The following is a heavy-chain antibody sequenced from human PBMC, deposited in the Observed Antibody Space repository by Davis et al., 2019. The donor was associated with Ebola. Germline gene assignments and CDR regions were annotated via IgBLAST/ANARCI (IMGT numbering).Heavy chain of an antibody. CDR3: TRDHSSVYYYYGMDV. D-gene: IGHD6-19*01. CDR1: EDIFTSDY. Sequence: ASVKVSCKAPEDIFTSDYIHWVRQAPGQGLEWMGIYNPSGDTKSYAQKFQGRVTITADKSTSTAYMELSSLRSEDTAVYYCTRDHSSVYYYYGMDVWGQGTTVTVSS. V-gene: IGHV1-46*01. CDR2: YNPSGDTK. J-gene: IGHJ6*02.